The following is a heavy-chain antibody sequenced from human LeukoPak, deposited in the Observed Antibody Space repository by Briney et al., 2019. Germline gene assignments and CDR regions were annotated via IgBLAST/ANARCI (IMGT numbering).Heavy chain of an antibody. Sequence: GGSLRLSCAASGFTFSNYAMSWVRQAPGKGLEWVSVISSSGGITYYADSVKGRFTISRDISKNTLYLQMNSLRAEDTAVYYCARDRYGSGSYYNIPSFDYWGQGTLVTVSS. D-gene: IGHD3-10*01. J-gene: IGHJ4*02. CDR1: GFTFSNYA. CDR3: ARDRYGSGSYYNIPSFDY. CDR2: ISSSGGIT. V-gene: IGHV3-23*01.